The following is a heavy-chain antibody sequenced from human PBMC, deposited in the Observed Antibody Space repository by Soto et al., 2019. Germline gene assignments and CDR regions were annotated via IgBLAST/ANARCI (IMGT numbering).Heavy chain of an antibody. D-gene: IGHD3-3*01. CDR1: GFSLTTSGVG. J-gene: IGHJ4*02. CDR2: IYWDDDK. V-gene: IGHV2-5*02. CDR3: AHRVLRTVFGLVTTTAIYFDF. Sequence: QITLKESGPTVVKPTETLTLTCTFCGFSLTTSGVGVGWVRQSPGKAPEWLALIYWDDDKRYSTSLKSRLTVTKDTSKNQVVLTMANVDPADTATYYCAHRVLRTVFGLVTTTAIYFDFWGRGTPVVVSS.